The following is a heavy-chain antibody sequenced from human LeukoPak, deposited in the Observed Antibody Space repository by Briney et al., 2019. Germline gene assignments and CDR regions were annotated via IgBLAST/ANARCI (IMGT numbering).Heavy chain of an antibody. CDR3: ARGGDSSGYPNDY. J-gene: IGHJ4*02. CDR1: GGSFSGYY. CDR2: INHSGST. V-gene: IGHV4-34*01. Sequence: PSETLSLTCAVYGGSFSGYYWSWIRQPPGKGLEWIGEINHSGSTNHNPSLKSRVTISVDTSKNQFSLKLSSVTAADTAVYYCARGGDSSGYPNDYWGQGTLVTVSS. D-gene: IGHD3-22*01.